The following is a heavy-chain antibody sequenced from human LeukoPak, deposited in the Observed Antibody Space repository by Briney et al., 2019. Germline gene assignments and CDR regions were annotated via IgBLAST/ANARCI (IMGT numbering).Heavy chain of an antibody. Sequence: SETLSLTCAVYGGSFSGYYWGWIRQPPGKGLEWIGEINHSGSTNYNPSLKSRVTISVDTSKNQFSLKLSSVTAADTAVYYCARARYYYDSSGYLPTGLWGQGTLVTVSS. D-gene: IGHD3-22*01. V-gene: IGHV4-34*01. CDR1: GGSFSGYY. J-gene: IGHJ4*02. CDR2: INHSGST. CDR3: ARARYYYDSSGYLPTGL.